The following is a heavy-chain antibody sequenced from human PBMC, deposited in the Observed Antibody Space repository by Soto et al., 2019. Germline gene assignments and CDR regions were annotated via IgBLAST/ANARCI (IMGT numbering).Heavy chain of an antibody. D-gene: IGHD3-10*01. Sequence: SETLSLTCTFSGASISSYYWIWIRQPPGKGLEWIGYIYYSGSTYYNPSLKSRVTISVDTSKNQFPLKLSSVTAADTAVYYCARVGGFGATTIDYWGQGTLVTVSS. V-gene: IGHV4-59*08. CDR2: IYYSGST. J-gene: IGHJ4*02. CDR3: ARVGGFGATTIDY. CDR1: GASISSYY.